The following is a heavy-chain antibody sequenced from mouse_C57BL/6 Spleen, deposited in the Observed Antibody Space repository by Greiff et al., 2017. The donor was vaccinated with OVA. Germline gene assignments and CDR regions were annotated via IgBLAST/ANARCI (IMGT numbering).Heavy chain of an antibody. D-gene: IGHD1-1*01. CDR1: GYSITSGYY. V-gene: IGHV3-6*01. J-gene: IGHJ2*01. CDR3: AREGPYYYGSAYFDY. Sequence: EVHLVESGPGLVKPSQSLSLTCSVTGYSITSGYYWNWIRQFPGNKLEWMGYISYDGSNNYNPSLKNRISITRDTSKNQFFLKLNSVTTEDTATYYCAREGPYYYGSAYFDYWGQGTTLTVSS. CDR2: ISYDGSN.